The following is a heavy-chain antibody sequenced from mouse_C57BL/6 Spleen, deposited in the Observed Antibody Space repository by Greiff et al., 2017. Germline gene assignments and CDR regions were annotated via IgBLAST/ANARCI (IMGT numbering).Heavy chain of an antibody. D-gene: IGHD2-4*01. CDR3: ARQDYDYDRDAMDY. J-gene: IGHJ4*01. V-gene: IGHV1-18*01. CDR2: INPNNGGT. Sequence: SGPELVKPGASVKIPCKASGYTFTDYNMDWVKQSHGKSLEWIGDINPNNGGTIYNQKFKGKATLTVDKSSSTAYMELRSLTSEDTAVYYCARQDYDYDRDAMDYWGQGTSVTVSS. CDR1: GYTFTDYN.